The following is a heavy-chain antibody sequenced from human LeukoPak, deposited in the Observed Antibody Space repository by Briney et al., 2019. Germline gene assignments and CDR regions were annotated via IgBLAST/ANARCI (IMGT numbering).Heavy chain of an antibody. Sequence: ASVKVSCEASGYTFTSYDINWVRQATGQGLEWMGWMNPNSGNTGYAQKFQGRVTMTRNTSTSTAYMELSSLRSEDTAVYYCARYCSGGSCAGEPFDYWGQGTLVTVSS. CDR2: MNPNSGNT. J-gene: IGHJ4*02. CDR1: GYTFTSYD. CDR3: ARYCSGGSCAGEPFDY. V-gene: IGHV1-8*01. D-gene: IGHD2-15*01.